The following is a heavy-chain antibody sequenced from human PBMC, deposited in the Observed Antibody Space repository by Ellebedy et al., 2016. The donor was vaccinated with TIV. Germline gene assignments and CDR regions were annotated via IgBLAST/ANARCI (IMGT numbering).Heavy chain of an antibody. J-gene: IGHJ6*02. V-gene: IGHV3-30*03. Sequence: GGSLRLSCAASGFTFSSSGMHWVRQAPGKGLEWVAVISYDGSNKHYVDSGKGRFTISRDNSKNTLYLQMNSLRAEDTAVYYCARDRGLGAARGNYFYYYGMDVWGQGTTVTVSS. CDR1: GFTFSSSG. CDR2: ISYDGSNK. D-gene: IGHD6-6*01. CDR3: ARDRGLGAARGNYFYYYGMDV.